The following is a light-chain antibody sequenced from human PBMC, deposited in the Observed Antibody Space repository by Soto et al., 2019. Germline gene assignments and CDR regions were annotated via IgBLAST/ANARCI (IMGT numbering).Light chain of an antibody. CDR1: TGTVTSGHY. CDR3: LIYYGDARV. V-gene: IGLV7-46*01. J-gene: IGLJ2*01. CDR2: DTS. Sequence: QAVVTQEPSLTVSPGGTVTLTCGSRTGTVTSGHYPYWFQQKPGQAPRTLIYDTSNRQSWTPARFSGSLLGGKAALTLSGAQPEDEADYYCLIYYGDARVFGGGTKLTVL.